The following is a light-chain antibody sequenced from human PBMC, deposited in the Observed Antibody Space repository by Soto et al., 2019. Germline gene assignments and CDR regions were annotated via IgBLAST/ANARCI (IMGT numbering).Light chain of an antibody. Sequence: EIVLTQSPATLSLSPGERATLSRRASQSVGSYLAWYQQKPGQAPRLLIYDASNRATGIPARFSGSGSGTDFTLTISSLEPADFAVYYCQQRSNWPPITFGQGTKVDIK. J-gene: IGKJ1*01. CDR2: DAS. V-gene: IGKV3-11*01. CDR3: QQRSNWPPIT. CDR1: QSVGSY.